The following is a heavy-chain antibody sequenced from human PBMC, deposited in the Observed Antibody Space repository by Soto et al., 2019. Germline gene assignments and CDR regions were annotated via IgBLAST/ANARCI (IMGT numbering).Heavy chain of an antibody. J-gene: IGHJ4*02. CDR2: ISYDGSNK. Sequence: PGGSLRLSCAASGFTFSSYAMHWVRQAPGKGLEWVAVISYDGSNKYYADSVKGRFTISRDNSKNTLYLQMNSLRAEDTAVYYCASHRSGKWLLLRQNYWGQGTLVTVSS. CDR3: ASHRSGKWLLLRQNY. D-gene: IGHD3-22*01. V-gene: IGHV3-30-3*01. CDR1: GFTFSSYA.